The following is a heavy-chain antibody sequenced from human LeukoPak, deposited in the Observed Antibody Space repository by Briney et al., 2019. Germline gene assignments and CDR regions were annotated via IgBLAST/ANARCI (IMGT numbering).Heavy chain of an antibody. CDR3: ARVPKYFDL. J-gene: IGHJ2*01. CDR1: GGSFSGFY. CDR2: INHSRST. V-gene: IGHV4-34*01. Sequence: SETLSLTCAVYGGSFSGFYWTWIRQPPGKGLEWIGQINHSRSTHYNPSLRSRVTISVDTSKNQFSLKLSSVTAADTAVYYCARVPKYFDLWGRGTLVTVSS.